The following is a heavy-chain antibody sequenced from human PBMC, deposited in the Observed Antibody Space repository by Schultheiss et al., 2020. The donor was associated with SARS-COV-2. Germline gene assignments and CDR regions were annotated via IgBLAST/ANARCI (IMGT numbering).Heavy chain of an antibody. CDR2: IWYDGSNK. CDR3: ASYLYGSTPSFSDY. CDR1: GFTFSSYG. V-gene: IGHV3-33*08. Sequence: GGSLRLSCAASGFTFSSYGVHWVRQAPGKGLEWVAVIWYDGSNKYYADSVKGRFTVSRDNAKNSLYLQMNSLRAEDTAVYYCASYLYGSTPSFSDYWGQGTLVTVSS. D-gene: IGHD3-16*01. J-gene: IGHJ4*02.